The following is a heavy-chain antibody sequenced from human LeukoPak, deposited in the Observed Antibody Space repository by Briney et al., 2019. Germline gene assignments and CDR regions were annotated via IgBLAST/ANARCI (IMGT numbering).Heavy chain of an antibody. Sequence: ASVKVSCKASGYTFTSYAMNWVRQAPGQGLEWMGWINTNTGNPTYAQGFTGRFVFSLDTSVSTAYLQISSLKAEDTAVYYCARDLLGDSSSRDSRVDYWGQGTLVTVSS. CDR1: GYTFTSYA. D-gene: IGHD6-6*01. CDR3: ARDLLGDSSSRDSRVDY. J-gene: IGHJ4*02. V-gene: IGHV7-4-1*02. CDR2: INTNTGNP.